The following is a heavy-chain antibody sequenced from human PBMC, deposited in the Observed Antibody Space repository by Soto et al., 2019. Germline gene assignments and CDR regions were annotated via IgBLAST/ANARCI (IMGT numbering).Heavy chain of an antibody. V-gene: IGHV3-48*02. D-gene: IGHD3-3*01. J-gene: IGHJ6*02. Sequence: EVQLVESGGGLVQPGGSLRLSCAASGFTFSSYSMNWVRQAPGKGLEWVSYISSSSSTIYYADSVKGRFTISRDNAKNSLYLQMNSLRDEDTVVYYCARDGLGGYYYGMDVWGQGTTVTVSS. CDR2: ISSSSSTI. CDR3: ARDGLGGYYYGMDV. CDR1: GFTFSSYS.